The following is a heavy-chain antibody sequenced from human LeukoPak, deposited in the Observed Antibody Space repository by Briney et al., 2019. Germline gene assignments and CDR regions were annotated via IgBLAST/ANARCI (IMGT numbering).Heavy chain of an antibody. V-gene: IGHV4-34*01. J-gene: IGHJ6*02. CDR3: ARGLSLPEARSDYGDYSSFYYYYGMDV. Sequence: PSETLSLTCAVYGGSFSGYYWSWIRQPPGKGLEWIGEINHSGSTNYNPSLKSRVTISVDTSKNQFSLKLSSVTAADTAVYYCARGLSLPEARSDYGDYSSFYYYYGMDVWGQGTTVTVSS. D-gene: IGHD4-17*01. CDR1: GGSFSGYY. CDR2: INHSGST.